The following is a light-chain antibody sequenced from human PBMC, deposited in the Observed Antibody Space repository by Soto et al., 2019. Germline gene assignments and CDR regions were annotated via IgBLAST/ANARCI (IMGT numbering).Light chain of an antibody. J-gene: IGKJ5*01. V-gene: IGKV3-20*01. CDR2: DAS. CDR3: QQYGTLIT. Sequence: IVLTQSPGTLSWSPGERATLSCRASQSLGNTYLAWYQRKPGQAPRLLIYDASSRATDIPDRFSGSGAGTDFTLTISRLAPEDSAVYYCQQYGTLITCGQGTRLEIK. CDR1: QSLGNTY.